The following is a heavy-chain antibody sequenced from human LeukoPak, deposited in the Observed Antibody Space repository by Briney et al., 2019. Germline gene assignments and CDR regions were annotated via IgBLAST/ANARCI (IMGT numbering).Heavy chain of an antibody. Sequence: SETLSLTCTVSGGSVSSSRYYWSWIRQPPGKGLEWIGYIYYSGSTNYNPSLKSRVTISVDTSKNQFSLKVSSVTAADTAVYYCARDSHGYSYGGFDYWGQGTLVTVSS. V-gene: IGHV4-61*01. D-gene: IGHD5-18*01. CDR3: ARDSHGYSYGGFDY. CDR1: GGSVSSSRYY. J-gene: IGHJ4*02. CDR2: IYYSGST.